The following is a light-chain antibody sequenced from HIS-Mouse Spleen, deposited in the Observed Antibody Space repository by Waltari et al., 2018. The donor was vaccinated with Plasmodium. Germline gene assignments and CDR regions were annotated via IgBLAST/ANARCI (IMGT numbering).Light chain of an antibody. CDR3: YSTDSSGNHRV. J-gene: IGLJ3*02. CDR2: EDS. Sequence: SYELTQPPSVSVSPGQTARITCSGDALPKKYAYWYQQKSGQAPVLVIYEDSKRPPGNTWRFSGSSSGTMATLTISGAQVEDEADYYWYSTDSSGNHRVFGGGTKLTVL. CDR1: ALPKKY. V-gene: IGLV3-10*01.